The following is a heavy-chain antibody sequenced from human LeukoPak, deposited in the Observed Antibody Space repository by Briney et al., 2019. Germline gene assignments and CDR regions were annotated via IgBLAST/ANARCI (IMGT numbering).Heavy chain of an antibody. CDR2: IRSKANSYAT. V-gene: IGHV3-73*01. J-gene: IGHJ6*02. Sequence: PGGSLRLSCGPSTSTFTTYWMSWVRQAPGKGLEWVGRIRSKANSYATAYAASVKGRFTISRDNAKNSLYLQMNSLRAEDTAVYYCARSVATIVNGMDVWGQGTTVTVSS. D-gene: IGHD5-12*01. CDR3: ARSVATIVNGMDV. CDR1: TSTFTTYW.